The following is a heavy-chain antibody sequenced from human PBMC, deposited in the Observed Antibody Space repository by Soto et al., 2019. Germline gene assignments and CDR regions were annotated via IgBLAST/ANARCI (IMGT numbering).Heavy chain of an antibody. CDR1: GDTFSFYT. CDR2: INPIVSMS. CDR3: AASYGSGYRAFDY. V-gene: IGHV1-69*02. Sequence: SVKVSCKASGDTFSFYTINWVRQAPGLGLEWVGRINPIVSMSNYAQKYQGRVSMTADKSTSTAYMELRSLRSDDTAMYFCAASYGSGYRAFDYWGQGALVTVSS. J-gene: IGHJ4*02. D-gene: IGHD3-10*01.